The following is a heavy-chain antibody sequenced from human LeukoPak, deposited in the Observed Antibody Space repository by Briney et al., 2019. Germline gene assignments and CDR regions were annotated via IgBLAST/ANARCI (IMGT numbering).Heavy chain of an antibody. CDR3: AKDPYRDMG. J-gene: IGHJ4*02. D-gene: IGHD1-26*01. CDR2: ISGSGGST. Sequence: GGSLRLSCAASGFTVSSNYMSWVRQAPGKGLEWVSAISGSGGSTYYADSVKGRFTISRDNSKNTLYLQMNSLRAEDTAVYYCAKDPYRDMGWGQGTLVTVSS. V-gene: IGHV3-23*01. CDR1: GFTVSSNY.